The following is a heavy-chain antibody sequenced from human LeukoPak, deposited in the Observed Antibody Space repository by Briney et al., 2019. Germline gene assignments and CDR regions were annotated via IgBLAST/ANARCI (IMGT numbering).Heavy chain of an antibody. CDR2: ISSSSSYI. CDR1: GFTFSSYS. J-gene: IGHJ3*02. V-gene: IGHV3-21*01. D-gene: IGHD1-26*01. Sequence: GGSLRLSCAASGFTFSSYSMNWVRQAPGKGLEWVSSISSSSSYIYYADSVKGRFTISRDNAKNSLYLQMNSLRAEDTAVYYCARSGWELLAFDIWGQGTMVTVSS. CDR3: ARSGWELLAFDI.